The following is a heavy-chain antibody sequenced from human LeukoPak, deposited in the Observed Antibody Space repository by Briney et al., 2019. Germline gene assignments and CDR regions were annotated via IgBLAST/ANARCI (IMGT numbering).Heavy chain of an antibody. CDR1: GGSFSGYY. CDR2: INHSGST. V-gene: IGHV4-34*01. J-gene: IGHJ6*04. D-gene: IGHD5-12*01. CDR3: ARGGSRGIVATITRGYYYGMDV. Sequence: SETLSLTCAVYGGSFSGYYWSWIRQPPGKGLEWIGEINHSGSTNYNPSLKSRVTISVATSKNQFSLKLSSVTAADTAVYYCARGGSRGIVATITRGYYYGMDVWGKGTTVTVSS.